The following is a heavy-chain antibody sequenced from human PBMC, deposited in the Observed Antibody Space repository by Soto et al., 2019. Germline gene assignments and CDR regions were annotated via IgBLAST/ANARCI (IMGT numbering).Heavy chain of an antibody. CDR3: ARDLRRGVAAAGGRFGP. CDR1: GGTFNSYA. CDR2: IIHIFGKA. Sequence: QGQLVQSGAEVKKPGTSVKVSCKASGGTFNSYAISWVRQAPGQGLEWMGGIIHIFGKANYAQKFEGRVTITADESKSTAYMDLSSVRSEDAGVYYCARDLRRGVAAAGGRFGPWGQGTLVTVSS. J-gene: IGHJ5*02. V-gene: IGHV1-69*01. D-gene: IGHD6-13*01.